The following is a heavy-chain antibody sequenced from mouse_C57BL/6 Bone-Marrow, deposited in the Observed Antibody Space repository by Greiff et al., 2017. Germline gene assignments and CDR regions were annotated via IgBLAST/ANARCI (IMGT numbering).Heavy chain of an antibody. CDR3: TTITKVVA. J-gene: IGHJ2*01. V-gene: IGHV14-4*01. CDR1: GFNIKDDY. Sequence: VQLKESGAELVRPGASVKLSCTASGFNIKDDYMHWVKQRPEQGLEWIGWIDPENGATEYASKFQGKATITADTSSNTAYLQLSSLTSEDTAVYYCTTITKVVAWSQGTTLTVSS. D-gene: IGHD1-1*01. CDR2: IDPENGAT.